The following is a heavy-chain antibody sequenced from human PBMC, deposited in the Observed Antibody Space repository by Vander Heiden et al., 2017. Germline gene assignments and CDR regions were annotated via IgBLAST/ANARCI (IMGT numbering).Heavy chain of an antibody. Sequence: QVQLQESGPGLVKPSQTLSLTCTVSGGSLSSGDSYWSWIRQPPGKGLEWIGYIYYSGSTYYNPSLKSRVTISVDTSKNQFSLKLSSVTAADTAVYYCARAIVVVVAATPWYYFDYWGQGTLVTVSS. CDR1: GGSLSSGDSY. CDR3: ARAIVVVVAATPWYYFDY. D-gene: IGHD2-15*01. V-gene: IGHV4-30-4*01. CDR2: IYYSGST. J-gene: IGHJ4*02.